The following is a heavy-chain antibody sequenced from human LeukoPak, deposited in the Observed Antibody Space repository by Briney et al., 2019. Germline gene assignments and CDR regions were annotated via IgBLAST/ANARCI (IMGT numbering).Heavy chain of an antibody. D-gene: IGHD6-13*01. CDR1: GFSLSSYA. CDR2: TSSSDAGK. V-gene: IGHV3-23*01. Sequence: GGSLRLSCTVSGFSLSSYALSWVRRAPGKGLEWVSATSSSDAGKYYADSVRGRFTISRDNSRNTMYLQMNSLRAEDTAVYYCATETSIAAAGTPTAWYFDLWGRGTLVTVSS. J-gene: IGHJ2*01. CDR3: ATETSIAAAGTPTAWYFDL.